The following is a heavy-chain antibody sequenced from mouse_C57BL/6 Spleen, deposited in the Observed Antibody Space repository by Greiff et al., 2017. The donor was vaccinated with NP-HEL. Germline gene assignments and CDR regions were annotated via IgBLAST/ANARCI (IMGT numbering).Heavy chain of an antibody. D-gene: IGHD1-1*01. CDR1: GFNIKDDY. V-gene: IGHV14-4*01. Sequence: VQLKQSGAELVRPGASVKLSCTASGFNIKDDYMHWVKQRPEQGLEWIGWIDPENGDTEYASKFQGKATITADTSSNTAYLQLSSLTSEDTAVYYCTIYYGSRRGFAYWGQGTLVTVSA. CDR3: TIYYGSRRGFAY. CDR2: IDPENGDT. J-gene: IGHJ3*01.